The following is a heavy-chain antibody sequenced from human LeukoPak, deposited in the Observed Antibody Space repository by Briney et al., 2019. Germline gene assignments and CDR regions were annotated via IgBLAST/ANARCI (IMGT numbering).Heavy chain of an antibody. CDR3: AGSVRHWYFDP. CDR2: IWYDGSNK. Sequence: PGGSLRLSCAASGFTFSRYGMHWVRQAPGKGLEWVAVIWYDGSNKYYGDSVKGRFTISRDNSKNTLYLQMNSLRAEDTAVYYCAGSVRHWYFDPWGRGTLVTVSS. V-gene: IGHV3-33*01. CDR1: GFTFSRYG. J-gene: IGHJ2*01. D-gene: IGHD5/OR15-5a*01.